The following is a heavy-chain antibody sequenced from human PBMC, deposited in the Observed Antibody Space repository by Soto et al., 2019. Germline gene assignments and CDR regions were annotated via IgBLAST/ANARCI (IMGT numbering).Heavy chain of an antibody. V-gene: IGHV3-33*01. D-gene: IGHD3-10*01. CDR2: IWYDGTTK. CDR3: ATVDNYYGSVF. J-gene: IGHJ4*02. Sequence: QEHLVESGGGVVQPGRSLRLSCAASGITFSNYGMHWVRQAPGKGLEWVAVIWYDGTTKFYSDSVKGRFTITRDNSKDTLYLQMNSLTAEDTALYYCATVDNYYGSVFWGQGTLVTVSS. CDR1: GITFSNYG.